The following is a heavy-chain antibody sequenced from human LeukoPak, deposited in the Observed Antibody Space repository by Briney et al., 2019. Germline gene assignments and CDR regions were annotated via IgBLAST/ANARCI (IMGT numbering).Heavy chain of an antibody. D-gene: IGHD6-19*01. J-gene: IGHJ5*02. CDR1: GGSISSCY. V-gene: IGHV4-59*01. Sequence: SETLSLTCTVSGGSISSCYWSWIRQPPGKGLEWIGYIYYSGSTNYNPSLKSRVTISVDTSKNQFSLKLSSVTAADTAVYYCARHIAVAGTGGFDPWGQGTLVTVSS. CDR3: ARHIAVAGTGGFDP. CDR2: IYYSGST.